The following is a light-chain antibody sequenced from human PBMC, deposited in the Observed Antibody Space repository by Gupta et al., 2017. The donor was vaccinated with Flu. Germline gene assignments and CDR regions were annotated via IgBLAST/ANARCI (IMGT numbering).Light chain of an antibody. V-gene: IGKV1-5*03. Sequence: SPSTLSASVGDRVTITCRASQSISSWLSWYQQKPGKAPKLLIYKASTLESGVPSRFSGTGFGTGFTLTIIRLQPDDFATYYCQEYSGYWAFGQGTKVDIK. CDR2: KAS. CDR3: QEYSGYWA. CDR1: QSISSW. J-gene: IGKJ1*01.